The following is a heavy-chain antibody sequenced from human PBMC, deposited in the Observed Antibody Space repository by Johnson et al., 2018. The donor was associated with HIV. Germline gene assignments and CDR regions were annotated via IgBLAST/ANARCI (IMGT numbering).Heavy chain of an antibody. CDR2: ISYDGSNK. D-gene: IGHD6-6*01. CDR1: GFTFSSYA. Sequence: QVQLVESGGGLVQPGGSLRLSCGASGFTFSSYAMHWVRQAPGKGLEWVAVISYDGSNKYYADSVKGRFTISRDNSKNTLYLQMNSLRAEDTAVYYCASSPMRYSSSAYAFDIWGQGTMVTVSS. V-gene: IGHV3-30*14. J-gene: IGHJ3*02. CDR3: ASSPMRYSSSAYAFDI.